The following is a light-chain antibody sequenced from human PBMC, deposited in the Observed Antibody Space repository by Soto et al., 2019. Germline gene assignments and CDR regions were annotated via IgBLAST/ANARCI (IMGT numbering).Light chain of an antibody. V-gene: IGKV3-11*01. J-gene: IGKJ5*01. CDR2: DAS. CDR1: QSVSSY. CDR3: QQRGNRPPWT. Sequence: EIVLTQSPATLSLSPGERATLSCRASQSVSSYLAWYQQKPGQAPRLLIYDASNRATGIPARFSGSGSGTDFTLTISSLEPEDFAVYYCQQRGNRPPWTFGQGTRLEIK.